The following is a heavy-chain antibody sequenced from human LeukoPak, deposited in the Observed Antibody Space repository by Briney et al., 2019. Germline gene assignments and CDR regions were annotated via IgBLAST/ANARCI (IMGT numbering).Heavy chain of an antibody. J-gene: IGHJ5*02. D-gene: IGHD1-26*01. CDR2: IYPGDSDT. CDR1: GYSFTSYW. CDR3: ARSYSGSYNWFDP. Sequence: GESLKISCKGSGYSFTSYWIGWVRQMPGKGLEWMGIIYPGDSDTRYSPSFQGQVTISADKSISAAYLQWSSLKASDTAIYYCARSYSGSYNWFDPWGQGTLVTVSS. V-gene: IGHV5-51*01.